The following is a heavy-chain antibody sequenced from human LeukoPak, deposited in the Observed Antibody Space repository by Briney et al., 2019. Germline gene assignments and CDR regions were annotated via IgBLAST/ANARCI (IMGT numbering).Heavy chain of an antibody. V-gene: IGHV4-39*07. CDR1: GGSISSSSYY. D-gene: IGHD4-11*01. J-gene: IGHJ6*03. CDR2: IYYSGST. CDR3: AREFTDYSNWYYYYYMDV. Sequence: SETLSLTCTVSGGSISSSSYYWGWIRQPPGKGLEWIGSIYYSGSTYYNPSLKSRVTISVDTSKNQFSLKLSSVTAADTAVYYCAREFTDYSNWYYYYYMDVWGKGTTVTVSS.